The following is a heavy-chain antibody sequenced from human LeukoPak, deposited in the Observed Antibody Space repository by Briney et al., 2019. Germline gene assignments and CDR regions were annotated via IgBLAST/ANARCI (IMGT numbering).Heavy chain of an antibody. CDR2: IIPIFGTA. CDR3: ARDSKIAAAGNYYYYYGMDV. J-gene: IGHJ6*02. Sequence: GASVKVSCKASGGTFSSYAISWVRQAPGQGLEWMGGIIPIFGTANYAQKFQGRVTITADESTSTAYMELSSLRSEDTAVYYCARDSKIAAAGNYYYYYGMDVWAKGPRSPSP. V-gene: IGHV1-69*13. CDR1: GGTFSSYA. D-gene: IGHD6-13*01.